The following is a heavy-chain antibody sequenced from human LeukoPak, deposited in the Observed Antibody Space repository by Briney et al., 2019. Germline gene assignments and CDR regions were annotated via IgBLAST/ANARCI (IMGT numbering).Heavy chain of an antibody. CDR3: ASYDILTGYYPRPS. CDR1: GGSISSYY. V-gene: IGHV4-59*06. CDR2: IYYSGST. D-gene: IGHD3-9*01. J-gene: IGHJ4*02. Sequence: PSETLSLTCTGSGGSISSYYWSWIRQPPGKGLEWIGYIYYSGSTYYNPSLKSRVTISVDTSKNQFSLKLSSVTAADTAVYYCASYDILTGYYPRPSWGQGTLVTVSS.